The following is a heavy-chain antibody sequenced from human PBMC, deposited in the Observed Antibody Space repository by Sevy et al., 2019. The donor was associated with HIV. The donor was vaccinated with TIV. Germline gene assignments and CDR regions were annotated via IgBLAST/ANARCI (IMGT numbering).Heavy chain of an antibody. Sequence: SETLSLTCAVYGGSFSGYYWNCIRQPPEKGLEWIGEINHSGSTNYNPSLKSRVTISVDTSKNQFSLKLSSVTAADTAVYYCARYRVAGNFDYWGQGTLVTVSS. D-gene: IGHD6-19*01. CDR2: INHSGST. V-gene: IGHV4-34*01. CDR3: ARYRVAGNFDY. J-gene: IGHJ4*02. CDR1: GGSFSGYY.